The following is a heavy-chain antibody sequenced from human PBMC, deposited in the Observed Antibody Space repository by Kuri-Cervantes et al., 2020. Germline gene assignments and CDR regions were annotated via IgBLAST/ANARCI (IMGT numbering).Heavy chain of an antibody. CDR3: ARDLCSSTSCYIVYYYYGMDV. V-gene: IGHV3-21*01. D-gene: IGHD2-2*02. CDR2: ISSSSSYI. Sequence: GGSLRLSCAASGFTFSSYSMNWVRQAPGKGLEWVSSISSSSSYIYYADSVKGRFTISRDNSKNTLYLQMNSLRAEDTAVYYCARDLCSSTSCYIVYYYYGMDVWGQGTTVTVSS. J-gene: IGHJ6*02. CDR1: GFTFSSYS.